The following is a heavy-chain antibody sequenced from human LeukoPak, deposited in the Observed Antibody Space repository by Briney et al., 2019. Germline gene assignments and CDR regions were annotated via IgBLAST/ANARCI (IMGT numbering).Heavy chain of an antibody. Sequence: SETLSLTCSVSGASIIGYYWSWIRQPAGKGLEWIGRIYTSGSTDYNPSLSSRVTMSVDTSQKQFSLRLTSVTAADTAVYYCARHLRGVATILLYWGQGTLVTVSS. CDR2: IYTSGST. D-gene: IGHD5-12*01. J-gene: IGHJ4*02. V-gene: IGHV4-4*07. CDR1: GASIIGYY. CDR3: ARHLRGVATILLY.